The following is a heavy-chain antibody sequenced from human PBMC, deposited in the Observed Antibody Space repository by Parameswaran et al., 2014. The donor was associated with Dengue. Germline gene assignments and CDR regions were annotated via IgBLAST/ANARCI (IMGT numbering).Heavy chain of an antibody. CDR2: ISSGSTVI. D-gene: IGHD1-1*01. Sequence: RWIRQPPGKGLEWISYISSGSTVIHYADSVKGRFTISRDNAKNSLYLQMNSLRVEDTAVYYCAKVIPKTKGFDSWGQGTLVTVSS. J-gene: IGHJ4*02. V-gene: IGHV3-11*01. CDR3: AKVIPKTKGFDS.